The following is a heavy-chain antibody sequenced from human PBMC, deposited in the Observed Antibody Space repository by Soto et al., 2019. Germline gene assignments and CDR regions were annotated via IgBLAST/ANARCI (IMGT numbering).Heavy chain of an antibody. CDR2: ITTHNSYT. Sequence: QVHLVQSGAEVKTPGASVKVSCKASAYTFSNYGFSWVRQAPGQGLEWMGFITTHNSYTHYAQKFQDRVIMTTDTSTSTAYMELRSLRSDDTAIYYCARGKAIVPMVHLDSWGQGALVTVSS. CDR1: AYTFSNYG. V-gene: IGHV1-18*04. D-gene: IGHD2-8*01. CDR3: ARGKAIVPMVHLDS. J-gene: IGHJ4*02.